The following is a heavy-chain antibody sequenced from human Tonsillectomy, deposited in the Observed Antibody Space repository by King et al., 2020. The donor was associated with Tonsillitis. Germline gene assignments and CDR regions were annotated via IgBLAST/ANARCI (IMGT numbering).Heavy chain of an antibody. CDR2: IRYDGSNK. J-gene: IGHJ4*02. CDR1: GFTFSSYG. V-gene: IGHV3-30*02. D-gene: IGHD3-22*01. Sequence: VQLVESGGGVVQPGGSLRLSCAASGFTFSSYGMHWVRQAPGKGLEGVAFIRYDGSNKYYADSVKGRFTISRDNSKNTLYLQMNSPRAEDTAVYYCAKVRVAGIDSSGYYAHYWGQGTLVTVSS. CDR3: AKVRVAGIDSSGYYAHY.